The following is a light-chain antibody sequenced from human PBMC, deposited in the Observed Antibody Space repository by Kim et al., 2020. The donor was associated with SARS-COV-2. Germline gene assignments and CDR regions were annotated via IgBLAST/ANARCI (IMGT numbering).Light chain of an antibody. CDR1: QSVLYSSNKENY. V-gene: IGKV4-1*01. CDR2: WAS. Sequence: DIVMTQSPDSLAVSLGERATINCRSSQSVLYSSNKENYLAWYQQKPGQPPKLLIYWASTREFGVPDRFSGSGSGTDFTLTISSLQVEDVAVYYCQQYYTTPRTFGQGTKLEI. CDR3: QQYYTTPRT. J-gene: IGKJ2*01.